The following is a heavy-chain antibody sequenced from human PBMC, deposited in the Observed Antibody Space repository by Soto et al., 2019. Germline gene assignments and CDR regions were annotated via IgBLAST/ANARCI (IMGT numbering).Heavy chain of an antibody. D-gene: IGHD4-17*01. CDR3: ARPAKQYGLGI. V-gene: IGHV5-51*07. CDR2: IYPGDSDT. Sequence: KRSGEGRVGIESSYWCWWVHQMPGKGLEWMGIIYPGDSDTRYSPSFQGQVTISADKSISTAYLQWSSLKASDIAMYYCARPAKQYGLGIWGHAPLVT. J-gene: IGHJ4*01. CDR1: VGIESSYW.